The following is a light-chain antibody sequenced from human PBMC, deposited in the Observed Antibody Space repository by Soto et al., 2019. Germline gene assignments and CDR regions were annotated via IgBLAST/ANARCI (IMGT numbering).Light chain of an antibody. J-gene: IGKJ1*01. CDR3: QKYNSDPT. Sequence: DIQMTQSPSSLSASVGDRVTITCRASQGISNYLAWYQQKPGKVPKLLIYAESTLQSGVPSRFSGSGSGTEFTLTISSLQPEVVATYYCQKYNSDPTFGQGTKVEIK. CDR2: AES. V-gene: IGKV1-27*01. CDR1: QGISNY.